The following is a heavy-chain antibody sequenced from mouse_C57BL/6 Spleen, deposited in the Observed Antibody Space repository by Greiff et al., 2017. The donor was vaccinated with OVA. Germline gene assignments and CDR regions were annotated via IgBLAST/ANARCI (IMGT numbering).Heavy chain of an antibody. CDR2: IDPSDSYT. Sequence: VQLQQPGAELVRPGTSVKLSCKASGYTFTSYWMHWVKQRPGQGLEWIGVIDPSDSYTNYNQKFKGKATLTVDTSSSTAYMQLSSLTSEDSAVYYCARPYYYGSSNYFDYWGQGTTLTVSS. J-gene: IGHJ2*01. CDR1: GYTFTSYW. D-gene: IGHD1-1*01. CDR3: ARPYYYGSSNYFDY. V-gene: IGHV1-59*01.